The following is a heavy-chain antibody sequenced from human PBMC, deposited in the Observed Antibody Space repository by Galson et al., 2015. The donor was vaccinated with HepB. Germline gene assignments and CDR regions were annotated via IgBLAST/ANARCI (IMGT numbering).Heavy chain of an antibody. D-gene: IGHD3-22*01. V-gene: IGHV4-4*02. CDR3: ARRWYYYDSSGYSAFDY. J-gene: IGHJ4*02. Sequence: ETLSLTCAVSGGSISSSNWWSWVRQPPGKGLEWIGEIYHSGSTNYNPSLKSRVTISVDKSKNQFSLKLSSVTAADTAVYYCARRWYYYDSSGYSAFDYWGQGTLVTVSS. CDR1: GGSISSSNW. CDR2: IYHSGST.